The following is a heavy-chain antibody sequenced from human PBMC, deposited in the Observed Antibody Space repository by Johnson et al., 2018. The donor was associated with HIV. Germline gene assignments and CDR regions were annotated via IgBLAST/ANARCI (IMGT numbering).Heavy chain of an antibody. CDR1: GLSVSYGY. CDR3: AKDRPTYSGSYWGAFDI. J-gene: IGHJ3*02. V-gene: IGHV3-23*04. CDR2: ISGSGGCT. D-gene: IGHD1-26*01. Sequence: VQLVESGGGLIQPGGSLRLSCAASGLSVSYGYMTWVRQAPGKGLEWVSAISGSGGCTYYADYVKGRFTIPKDNSKNTLYLQMNSRRAEDTAVYYCAKDRPTYSGSYWGAFDIWGQGTMATVSS.